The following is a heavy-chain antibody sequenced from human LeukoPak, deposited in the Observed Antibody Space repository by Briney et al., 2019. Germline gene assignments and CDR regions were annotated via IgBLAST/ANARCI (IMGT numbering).Heavy chain of an antibody. Sequence: ASVKVSCKASGGTFSSYAISWVRQAPGQGLEWMGRIIPICGTANYAQKFQGRGTITTEESTSTAHTELRSLGCGDTAVYYCAREFGYYMDVWGKGTTVTVSS. V-gene: IGHV1-69*05. CDR1: GGTFSSYA. CDR3: AREFGYYMDV. J-gene: IGHJ6*03. CDR2: IIPICGTA. D-gene: IGHD3-16*01.